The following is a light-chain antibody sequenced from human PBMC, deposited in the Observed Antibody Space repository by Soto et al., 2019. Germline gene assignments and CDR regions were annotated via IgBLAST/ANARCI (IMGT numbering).Light chain of an antibody. CDR1: GSDVGDYNY. CDR2: EVT. CDR3: SSYTGSSYV. V-gene: IGLV2-8*01. J-gene: IGLJ1*01. Sequence: VLTQPPSASGSPGQSVTISCTGTGSDVGDYNYVSWYQQHPGKAPKLMIYEVTKRPSGVPDRFSGSKSGNTASLTVSGLQAEDEANYYCSSYTGSSYVFGTGTKVTVL.